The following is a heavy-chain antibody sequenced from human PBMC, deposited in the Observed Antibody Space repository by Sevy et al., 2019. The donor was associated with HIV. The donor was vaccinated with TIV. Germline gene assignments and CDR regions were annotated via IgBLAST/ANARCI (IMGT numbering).Heavy chain of an antibody. Sequence: ASMKVSCKASGYTFTSYGISWVRQAPGQGLEWMGWISAYNGNTNYAQKLQGRVTMTTDTSTSTAYMELRSLRSDDTAVYYCARDIIAVAGNEDFFDYWGQGTLVTVSS. V-gene: IGHV1-18*01. CDR2: ISAYNGNT. D-gene: IGHD6-19*01. CDR3: ARDIIAVAGNEDFFDY. CDR1: GYTFTSYG. J-gene: IGHJ4*02.